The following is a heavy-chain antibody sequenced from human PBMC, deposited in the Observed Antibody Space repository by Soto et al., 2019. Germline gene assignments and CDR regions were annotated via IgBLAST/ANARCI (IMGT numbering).Heavy chain of an antibody. Sequence: GGSLRLSCAASGFTISSNAMYWVRQAPGKGLEWVSAISERGDTTHYADSVKGRFTISRDTSKNTLYLQLNTLRADDTAVYYCAKDKPGPTSFDYWGQGTLVTVSS. CDR3: AKDKPGPTSFDY. J-gene: IGHJ4*02. V-gene: IGHV3-23*01. CDR1: GFTISSNA. CDR2: ISERGDTT.